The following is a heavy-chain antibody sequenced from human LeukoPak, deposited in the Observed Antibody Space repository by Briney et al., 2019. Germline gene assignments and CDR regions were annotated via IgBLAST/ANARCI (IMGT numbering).Heavy chain of an antibody. CDR3: AGSYFYDGNRYFDY. D-gene: IGHD3-22*01. Sequence: SETLSLTCNVSGGSITSYYWNWIRQPLGKGLEWIGYIYYTGSTNSNPSLRSRVTMSLDTSKNQFSLKLSSVTATDTARYYCAGSYFYDGNRYFDYWGQGALVTVSS. J-gene: IGHJ4*02. CDR1: GGSITSYY. V-gene: IGHV4-59*08. CDR2: IYYTGST.